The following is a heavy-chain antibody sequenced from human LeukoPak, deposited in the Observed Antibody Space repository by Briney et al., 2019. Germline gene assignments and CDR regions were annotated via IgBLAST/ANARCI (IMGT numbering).Heavy chain of an antibody. CDR3: AQKAPYSPAYSQD. CDR1: GGSITSYF. Sequence: PSETLSLTCTVSGGSITSYFGSWIRQPPGKGLEWIGYIYHSGTTNYNPSLKSRVTISVDTSKNQFSLKLTSVTAADTAVYYCAQKAPYSPAYSQDWGQGTLVTVSS. D-gene: IGHD2-21*01. J-gene: IGHJ1*01. V-gene: IGHV4-59*01. CDR2: IYHSGTT.